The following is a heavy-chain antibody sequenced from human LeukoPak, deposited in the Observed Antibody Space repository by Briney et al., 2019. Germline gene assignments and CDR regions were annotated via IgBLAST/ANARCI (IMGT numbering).Heavy chain of an antibody. D-gene: IGHD3-10*01. V-gene: IGHV3-66*01. CDR2: IYSDGTT. CDR1: GFTISTNY. Sequence: GGSLRLSCGASGFTISTNYMTWVRQAPGKGLEWVSMIYSDGTTYHADSVKGRLTISRDNSKNTLYLQMNSLRFEDTAVYYCARASQGGAGSLGFDYWGQGTLVTGSS. J-gene: IGHJ4*02. CDR3: ARASQGGAGSLGFDY.